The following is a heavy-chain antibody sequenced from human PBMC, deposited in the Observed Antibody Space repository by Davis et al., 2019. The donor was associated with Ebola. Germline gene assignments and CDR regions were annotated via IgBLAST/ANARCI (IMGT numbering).Heavy chain of an antibody. D-gene: IGHD2-21*02. Sequence: GEFLKISCAASGLSVSDTYMTWVRQSPGRGLEWVSLTYSGGLSYYADSVRGRFTVSRDRSRNTLFLQMKTVRPEDTAVYYCASSFCGSDCFYAFDYWGRGAAVTVSS. CDR1: GLSVSDTY. V-gene: IGHV3-53*01. J-gene: IGHJ3*01. CDR2: TYSGGLS. CDR3: ASSFCGSDCFYAFDY.